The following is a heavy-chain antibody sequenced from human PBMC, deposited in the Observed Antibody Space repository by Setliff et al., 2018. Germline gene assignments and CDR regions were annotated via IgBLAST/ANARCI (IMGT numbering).Heavy chain of an antibody. CDR3: AKGHVVISFVTNTHHSYGMDV. D-gene: IGHD2-8*01. CDR2: ILFSGDT. J-gene: IGHJ6*02. Sequence: SETLSLTCAVSGYSLSSGFSWVWIRQSPGKGLEWIGRILFSGDTYYNPSLNSRVTIPADTSINHISLRMTSVSAADTAVYYCAKGHVVISFVTNTHHSYGMDVWGQGATVTVSS. V-gene: IGHV4-38-2*01. CDR1: GYSLSSGFS.